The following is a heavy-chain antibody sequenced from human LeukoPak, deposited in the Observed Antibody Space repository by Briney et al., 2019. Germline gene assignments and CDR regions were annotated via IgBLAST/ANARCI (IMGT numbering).Heavy chain of an antibody. D-gene: IGHD4/OR15-4a*01. CDR3: ARRAGAYSHPYDY. Sequence: GGSLRLSCTVSGFTVSSNSMSWVRQAPGKGLEWVSFIYSDNTHYSDSVKGRFTISRDNSKNTLYLQMTSLRAEDTAVYCCARRAGAYSHPYDYWGQGTLVTVSS. V-gene: IGHV3-53*01. CDR1: GFTVSSNS. CDR2: IYSDNT. J-gene: IGHJ4*02.